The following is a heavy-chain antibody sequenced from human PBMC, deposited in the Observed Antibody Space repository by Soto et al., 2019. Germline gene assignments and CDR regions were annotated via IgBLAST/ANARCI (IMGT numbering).Heavy chain of an antibody. CDR2: IWSDGSNK. V-gene: IGHV3-33*01. CDR1: GFTFSSYG. Sequence: QVQLVESGGGVVQPGRSLRLSCAASGFTFSSYGMHWVRQAPGKGLEWVAVIWSDGSNKYYADSVKGRFTISRDNSKNTLYLQMNRRRAEDTAVYYCGRDTVVATALGYWGQGTLVTVSS. D-gene: IGHD2-15*01. CDR3: GRDTVVATALGY. J-gene: IGHJ4*02.